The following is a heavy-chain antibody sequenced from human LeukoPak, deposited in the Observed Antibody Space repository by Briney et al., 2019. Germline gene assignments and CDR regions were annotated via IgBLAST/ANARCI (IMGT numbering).Heavy chain of an antibody. CDR1: EFPFSIYA. J-gene: IGHJ6*02. Sequence: GGSLRLSCEVSEFPFSIYAMAWVHQAPGQGLEWVSAIDASGSDTYYTDSVKGRFTISRDNSKNTLYLQMNSLRAEDTAVYYCAKDQGDYYGSGPLGGYYYGMDVWGQGTTVTVSS. CDR3: AKDQGDYYGSGPLGGYYYGMDV. D-gene: IGHD3-10*01. V-gene: IGHV3-23*01. CDR2: IDASGSDT.